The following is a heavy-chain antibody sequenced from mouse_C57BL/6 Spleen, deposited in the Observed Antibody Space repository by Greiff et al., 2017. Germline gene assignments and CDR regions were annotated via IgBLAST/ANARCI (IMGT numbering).Heavy chain of an antibody. J-gene: IGHJ2*01. V-gene: IGHV1-69*01. CDR2: IDPSDSYT. CDR1: GYTFTSYW. CDR3: ALAAQAFDY. D-gene: IGHD3-2*02. Sequence: VQLQQPGAELVMPGASVKLSCKASGYTFTSYWMHWVKQRPGQGLEWIGEIDPSDSYTNYNQKFKGKSTLTVDKSSSTAYMQLRSLTSEDSAVYYCALAAQAFDYWGQGTTLTVSS.